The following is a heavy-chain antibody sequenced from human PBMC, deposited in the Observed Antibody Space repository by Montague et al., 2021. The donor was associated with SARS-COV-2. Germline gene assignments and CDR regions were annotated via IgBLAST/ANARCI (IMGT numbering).Heavy chain of an antibody. CDR2: IYHSGTT. CDR3: ARRQIVASNRAFDY. CDR1: GDSITNSYY. V-gene: IGHV4-38-2*02. Sequence: SETLSLTCTVSGDSITNSYYWCWIRQPPGKGLEWFRTIYHSGTTSYNTSPQSRVNISLDTSNNQFSPKLTSVTAADNTAYYCARRQIVASNRAFDYWGQGALVTVSS. D-gene: IGHD2-21*01. J-gene: IGHJ4*02.